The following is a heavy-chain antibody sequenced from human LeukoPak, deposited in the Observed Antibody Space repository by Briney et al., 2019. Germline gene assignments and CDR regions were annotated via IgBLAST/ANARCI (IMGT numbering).Heavy chain of an antibody. CDR3: AREHGFLYYYYGMDV. CDR1: GGSISGSSYY. J-gene: IGHJ6*02. D-gene: IGHD3-10*01. CDR2: IYYSGST. V-gene: IGHV4-30-4*01. Sequence: SETLSLTCTVSGGSISGSSYYWSWIRQPPGKGLEWIGYIYYSGSTYYNPSLKSRVTISVDTSKNQFSLKLSSVTAADTAVYYCAREHGFLYYYYGMDVWGQGTTVTVSS.